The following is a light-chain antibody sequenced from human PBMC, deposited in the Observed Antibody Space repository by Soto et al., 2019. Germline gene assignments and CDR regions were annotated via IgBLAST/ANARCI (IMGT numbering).Light chain of an antibody. CDR1: QSVATN. Sequence: EAVLTRSPVTLSLSPGERATLSCRASQSVATNLAWYQQRPGQAPRLLIYGASKRAVGLPARFSGSGSGTEFTLTITSLQSEDFAVYYCQQYNNWPQTFGQGTKVDIK. CDR2: GAS. V-gene: IGKV3-15*01. CDR3: QQYNNWPQT. J-gene: IGKJ1*01.